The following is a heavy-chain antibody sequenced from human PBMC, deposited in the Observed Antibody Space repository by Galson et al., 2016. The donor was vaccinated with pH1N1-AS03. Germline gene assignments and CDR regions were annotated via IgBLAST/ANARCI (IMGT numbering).Heavy chain of an antibody. CDR3: ARDGPPQGISVAGSFDF. V-gene: IGHV3-21*01. Sequence: SLRLSCAASGFPFSGYSMNWVRQAPGKGLEWVSFISTTSSSIYYADSVKGRFTISRDSAKNSLFLQMNSLRDEDTAVYYCARDGPPQGISVAGSFDFWGQGTLVTVSS. D-gene: IGHD6-19*01. CDR2: ISTTSSSI. J-gene: IGHJ4*02. CDR1: GFPFSGYS.